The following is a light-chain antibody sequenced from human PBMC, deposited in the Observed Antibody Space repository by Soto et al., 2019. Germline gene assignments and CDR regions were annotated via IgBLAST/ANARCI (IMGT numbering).Light chain of an antibody. Sequence: QSVLTQPTSASGTPGQRVTISCSGSSSNIGSNTVNWYQQLPGTAPKLLIYSNNQRPSGVPDRFSGSKSGTSTSLAISGLQSEDEADYYCAAWDDSLNAVLFGGGTKVTVL. CDR2: SNN. J-gene: IGLJ2*01. CDR3: AAWDDSLNAVL. V-gene: IGLV1-44*01. CDR1: SSNIGSNT.